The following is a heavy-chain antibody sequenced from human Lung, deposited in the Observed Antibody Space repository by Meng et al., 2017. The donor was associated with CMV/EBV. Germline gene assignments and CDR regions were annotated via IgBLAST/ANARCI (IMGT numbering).Heavy chain of an antibody. V-gene: IGHV3-23*03. D-gene: IGHD3-16*01. Sequence: GGSXRLXCAASGFTFSIYAMNWVRQAPGEGLQWISNIYVRDTTAYYADSVKGRFIVSRDNSRNTLYLQMNSLRAEDTAIYYCAKALTPTTSYTSTWYYGLSSFDAWXPGTXVT. CDR2: IYVRDTTA. CDR3: AKALTPTTSYTSTWYYGLSSFDA. J-gene: IGHJ5*02. CDR1: GFTFSIYA.